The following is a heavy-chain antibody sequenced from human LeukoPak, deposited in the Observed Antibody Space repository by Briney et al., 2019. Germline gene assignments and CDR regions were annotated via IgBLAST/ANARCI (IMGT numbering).Heavy chain of an antibody. CDR3: ARDMYYYDSSGYAAYYMDV. CDR2: MNPNSGNT. Sequence: GASVKVPCKASGYTFTSYDINWVRQATGQGLEWMGWMNPNSGNTGYAQKFQGRVTMTRNTSISTAYMELSSLRSEDTAVYYCARDMYYYDSSGYAAYYMDVWGKGTTVTVSS. D-gene: IGHD3-22*01. J-gene: IGHJ6*03. V-gene: IGHV1-8*01. CDR1: GYTFTSYD.